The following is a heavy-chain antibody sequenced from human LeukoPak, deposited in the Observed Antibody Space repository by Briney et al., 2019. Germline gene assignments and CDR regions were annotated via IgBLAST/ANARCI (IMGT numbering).Heavy chain of an antibody. CDR2: IYSGGST. Sequence: AGSRRLSCAAAALTVGSIYMRWVRHVAGEWRGWVSVIYSGGSTYYTDSVKGRFTISRDNPKNTLHLQMNSVRAEDTAVYYCASHDYGPLGAFDIWGQGTMVTVSS. CDR3: ASHDYGPLGAFDI. D-gene: IGHD4-17*01. CDR1: ALTVGSIY. V-gene: IGHV3-53*01. J-gene: IGHJ3*02.